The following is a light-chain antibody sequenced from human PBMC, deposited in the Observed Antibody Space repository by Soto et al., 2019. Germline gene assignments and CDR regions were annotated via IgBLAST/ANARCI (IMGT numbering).Light chain of an antibody. CDR3: HQYGASPT. CDR1: QSVSSSY. Sequence: EIVLTQSPGTLSLSPGERATLSCRASQSVSSSYLAWYQQKPGQAPRLLIYAASIRPPGIPDRFSGSGSGTDFTLTISRLDPEDFAVFYWHQYGASPTFGQGTKVESK. J-gene: IGKJ1*01. CDR2: AAS. V-gene: IGKV3-20*01.